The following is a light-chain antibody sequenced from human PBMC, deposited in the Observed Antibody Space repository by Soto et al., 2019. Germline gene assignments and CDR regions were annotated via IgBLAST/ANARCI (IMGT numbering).Light chain of an antibody. J-gene: IGKJ4*01. CDR3: QQYHTWPIT. CDR1: QSISTY. V-gene: IGKV3D-15*01. Sequence: EIVLTQSPATLSLSPGESATLSCRASQSISTYLAWYQQKPGQAPRLLIYDASTRATGIPARFIGNGSGTEFTLTISSLQSEDCAIYYCQQYHTWPITFGGGTKVDIK. CDR2: DAS.